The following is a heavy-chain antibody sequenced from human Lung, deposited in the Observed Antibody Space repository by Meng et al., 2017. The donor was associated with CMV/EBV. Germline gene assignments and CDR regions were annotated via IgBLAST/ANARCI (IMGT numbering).Heavy chain of an antibody. Sequence: VELRGSGPGLVKPSETLALTCTVSGGSSSSYYWSWIRQPPGKGLEWIGYVYYSGSTNYNPSLKSRVTISVDTSKNQFSLKLSSVTAADTAVYYCAREEGIGGFDPWGQGTLVTVSS. J-gene: IGHJ5*02. V-gene: IGHV4-59*01. CDR1: GGSSSSYY. D-gene: IGHD3-10*01. CDR2: VYYSGST. CDR3: AREEGIGGFDP.